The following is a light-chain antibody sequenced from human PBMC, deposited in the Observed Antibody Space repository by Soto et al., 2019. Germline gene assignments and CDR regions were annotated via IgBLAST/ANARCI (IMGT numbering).Light chain of an antibody. CDR1: QGISSW. Sequence: DIQMTQSPSSASASVGARVTVTCQASQGISSWLAWYQKKPGKAPKLLIYAASSLQSGVPSRFSGSGSGTDFTLTISSLQTEDCAIYFGQQANSFPITFGQGTRLEIK. J-gene: IGKJ5*01. CDR3: QQANSFPIT. CDR2: AAS. V-gene: IGKV1-12*01.